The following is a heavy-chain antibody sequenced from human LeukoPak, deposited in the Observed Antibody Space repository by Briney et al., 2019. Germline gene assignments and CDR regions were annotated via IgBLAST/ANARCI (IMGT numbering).Heavy chain of an antibody. J-gene: IGHJ6*03. CDR3: ARTTGTTYYYYYMDV. V-gene: IGHV4-59*01. Sequence: SETLSLTCTVSGGSISSYYWSWIRQPPGKGLEWIGYIYYSGSTNYNPSLKSRVTISVDTSKNQFSLKLSSVTAADTAVYYCARTTGTTYYYYYMDVRGKGTTVTISS. CDR1: GGSISSYY. CDR2: IYYSGST. D-gene: IGHD1-1*01.